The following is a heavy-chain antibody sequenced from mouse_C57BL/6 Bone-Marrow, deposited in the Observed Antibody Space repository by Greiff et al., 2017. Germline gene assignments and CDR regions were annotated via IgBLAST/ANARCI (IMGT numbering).Heavy chain of an antibody. J-gene: IGHJ3*01. CDR2: IDPSDSYT. CDR3: ARSSGYDRFAY. V-gene: IGHV1-69*01. CDR1: GYTFTSYW. Sequence: VQLQQPGAELVMPGASVKLSCKASGYTFTSYWMHWVKQRPGQGLVWIGEIDPSDSYTNYNPKFKGKSTLTVHNSSSPAYMQRSSLTAEDAAVYYCARSSGYDRFAYWGQGTLVTVSA. D-gene: IGHD1-2*01.